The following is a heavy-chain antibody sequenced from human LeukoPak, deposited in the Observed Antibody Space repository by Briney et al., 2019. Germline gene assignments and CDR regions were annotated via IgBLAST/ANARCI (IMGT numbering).Heavy chain of an antibody. CDR3: ASSITIFGVVIVDDLDY. CDR1: GYTFTGYY. V-gene: IGHV1-2*02. J-gene: IGHJ4*02. CDR2: INPNSGGT. Sequence: ASVKVSCKASGYTFTGYYMHWVRQAPGQGLEWMGWINPNSGGTNYAQKFQGRVTMTRGTSISTAYMELSRLRSDDTAVYYCASSITIFGVVIVDDLDYWGQGTLVTVSS. D-gene: IGHD3-3*01.